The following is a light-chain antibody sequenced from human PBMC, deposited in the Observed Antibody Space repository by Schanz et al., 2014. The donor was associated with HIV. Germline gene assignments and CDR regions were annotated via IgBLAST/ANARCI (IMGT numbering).Light chain of an antibody. CDR3: QQYNSWPPLT. CDR1: QSVSSN. CDR2: GAS. Sequence: EIVMTQSPATLSLSPGERATVSCRASQSVSSNLAWYQQKSGQAPRLLIYGASTRASGVPARFSGSGSGTEFTLTISSLQSEDFAVYYCQQYNSWPPLTFGGGTKVEIK. V-gene: IGKV3-15*01. J-gene: IGKJ4*01.